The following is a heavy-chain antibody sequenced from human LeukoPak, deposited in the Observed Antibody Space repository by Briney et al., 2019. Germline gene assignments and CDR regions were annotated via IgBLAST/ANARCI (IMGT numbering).Heavy chain of an antibody. CDR3: AKAIAVAGTGRYFDY. V-gene: IGHV3-23*01. J-gene: IGHJ4*02. CDR2: ISGSGGTT. Sequence: SGGSLRLSCAASGFTFSNYAMTWVRQAPGKGLEWVSGISGSGGTTYYADSVKGRFTISRDNSNNTLYVQMNSLTAEDTAVYYCAKAIAVAGTGRYFDYWGQGTLVTVSS. CDR1: GFTFSNYA. D-gene: IGHD6-19*01.